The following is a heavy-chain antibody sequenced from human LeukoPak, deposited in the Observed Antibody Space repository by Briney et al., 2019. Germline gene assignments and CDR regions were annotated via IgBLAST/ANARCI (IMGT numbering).Heavy chain of an antibody. D-gene: IGHD2-15*01. V-gene: IGHV1-8*01. CDR3: ARGETPKYCSGGSCYPLDV. Sequence: ASVKVSCMASGYTFTSYDINWVRQATGQGLEWMGWMNPNSGNTGYAQKFQGRVTMTRNTSISTAYMELSSLRSEDTAVYYCARGETPKYCSGGSCYPLDVWGQGTTVTVSS. CDR2: MNPNSGNT. J-gene: IGHJ6*02. CDR1: GYTFTSYD.